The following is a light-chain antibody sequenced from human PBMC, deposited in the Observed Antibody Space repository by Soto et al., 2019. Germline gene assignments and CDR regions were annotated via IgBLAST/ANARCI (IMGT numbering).Light chain of an antibody. V-gene: IGLV2-23*01. CDR1: SSDVGSYNL. CDR3: CSYAGGTSVV. Sequence: QSVLTQPASVSGSPGQSITISCTGTSSDVGSYNLVSWYQQHPGKAPKLMIYEDIERPSGVSNRFSGYKSGNTASLTISGLQTEDEADYYCCSYAGGTSVVFGGGTKLTVL. CDR2: EDI. J-gene: IGLJ2*01.